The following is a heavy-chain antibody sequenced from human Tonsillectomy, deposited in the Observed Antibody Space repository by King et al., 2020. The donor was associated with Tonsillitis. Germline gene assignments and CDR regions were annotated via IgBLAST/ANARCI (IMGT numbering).Heavy chain of an antibody. CDR3: ASSRRSSYHGTSGRNAMDV. CDR1: GYSFTTSW. J-gene: IGHJ6*01. Sequence: VQLVESGAEMKKPGESLTVSCKGSGYSFTTSWISWVRQLPGKGLEWMGRIDPRDSYTNYSPSFQGHVDIAADKSINTAYLQWRSLKASDLAMYYCASSRRSSYHGTSGRNAMDVWGQGTTVTVSS. D-gene: IGHD2-15*01. CDR2: IDPRDSYT. V-gene: IGHV5-10-1*03.